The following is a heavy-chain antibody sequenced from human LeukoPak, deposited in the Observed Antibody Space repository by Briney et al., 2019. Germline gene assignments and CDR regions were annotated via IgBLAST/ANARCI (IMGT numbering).Heavy chain of an antibody. CDR1: GGSFSGYY. CDR3: ARWRPPGGRFLEWLSRMDV. D-gene: IGHD3-3*01. CDR2: INHSGST. Sequence: SETLSLTCAVYGGSFSGYYWSWIRQPPGKGLEWIGEINHSGSTNYNPSLKSRVTISVDTSKNQFSLKLSSVTATDTAVYYCARWRPPGGRFLEWLSRMDVWGKGTTVTVSS. V-gene: IGHV4-34*01. J-gene: IGHJ6*03.